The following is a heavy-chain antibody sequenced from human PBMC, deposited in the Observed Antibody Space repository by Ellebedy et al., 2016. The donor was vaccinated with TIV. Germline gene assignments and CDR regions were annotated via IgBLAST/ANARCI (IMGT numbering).Heavy chain of an antibody. J-gene: IGHJ4*02. CDR2: INSRGGST. Sequence: PGGSLRLSCAASGFTFSGYAMSWVRQAPWKRLEWVSGINSRGGSTYYADSVKGRFTISRDNSKRTLYLQMNSLRAEDTAVYYCAKGRGGGSDSSAPRYYFDYWGLGTLVTVSS. CDR3: AKGRGGGSDSSAPRYYFDY. CDR1: GFTFSGYA. V-gene: IGHV3-23*01. D-gene: IGHD3-22*01.